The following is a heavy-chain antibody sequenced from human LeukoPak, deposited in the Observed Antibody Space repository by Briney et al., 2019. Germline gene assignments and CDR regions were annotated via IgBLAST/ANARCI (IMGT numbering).Heavy chain of an antibody. V-gene: IGHV3-53*01. CDR3: ARDSGHGSGSYYNS. Sequence: GGSLRLSCAASGFTVSSNYMSWVRQAPGKGLEWVSVIYSGGSTYYADSVKGRFTISRDNSKNTLYLQMSSLRAEDTAVYYCARDSGHGSGSYYNSWGQGTLVTVSS. CDR2: IYSGGST. CDR1: GFTVSSNY. J-gene: IGHJ4*02. D-gene: IGHD3-10*01.